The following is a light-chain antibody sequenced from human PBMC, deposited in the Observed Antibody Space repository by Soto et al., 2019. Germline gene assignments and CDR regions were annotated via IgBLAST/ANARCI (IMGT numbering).Light chain of an antibody. CDR3: SSYTSRTTV. Sequence: QSALTQPASVSGSPGQSITISCTGTSSDVGDYNYVSWYQQHPGKAPKLMIYDVTTRPSGVPNRFSGSKSGNTASLTISGLQAEDEADYYCSSYTSRTTVFGGGTKLTVL. J-gene: IGLJ3*02. CDR1: SSDVGDYNY. CDR2: DVT. V-gene: IGLV2-14*01.